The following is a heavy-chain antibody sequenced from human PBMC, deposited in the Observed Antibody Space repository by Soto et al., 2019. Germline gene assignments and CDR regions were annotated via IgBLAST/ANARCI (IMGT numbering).Heavy chain of an antibody. Sequence: GALRLSCAVSGFICSSYDMSWVRQAPGKGLEWVSTILVGGDTYYTDSVKGRFTISRDNSKNTLYLQMTSLRAEDTALYYCTKASSDRNHMEVWGPGTTVTVSS. CDR3: TKASSDRNHMEV. CDR2: ILVGGDT. V-gene: IGHV3-23*01. J-gene: IGHJ6*02. CDR1: GFICSSYD.